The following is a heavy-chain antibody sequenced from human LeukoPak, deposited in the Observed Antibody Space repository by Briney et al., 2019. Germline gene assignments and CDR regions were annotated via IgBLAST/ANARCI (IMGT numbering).Heavy chain of an antibody. CDR2: IANDGST. V-gene: IGHV3-23*01. CDR3: AKEAAGIGVPRFDP. Sequence: GGSLRLSCTASGFTFSDYAMSWVRQAPGEGLEWVLGIANDGSTYYADSVKGRFTISRENSKNTLYLQMSSLTTEDTALYYCAKEAAGIGVPRFDPWGQGTLVTVSS. D-gene: IGHD2-15*01. J-gene: IGHJ5*02. CDR1: GFTFSDYA.